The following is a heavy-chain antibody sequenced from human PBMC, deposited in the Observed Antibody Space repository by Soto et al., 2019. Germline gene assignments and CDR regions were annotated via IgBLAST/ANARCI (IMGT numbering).Heavy chain of an antibody. Sequence: PGGSLRLSCAASGFTFSNAWMNWVRQAPGKGLEWVGRIKSKTDGGTTDYAAPVKGRFTISRDDSKNTLYLQMNSLKTEDTAVYYCTTYSSGWYGRLFDYWGQGTLVTVSS. J-gene: IGHJ4*02. D-gene: IGHD6-19*01. CDR1: GFTFSNAW. V-gene: IGHV3-15*07. CDR3: TTYSSGWYGRLFDY. CDR2: IKSKTDGGTT.